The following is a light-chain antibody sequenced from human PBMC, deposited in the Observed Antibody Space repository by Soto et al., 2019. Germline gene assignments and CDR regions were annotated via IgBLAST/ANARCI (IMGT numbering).Light chain of an antibody. V-gene: IGLV1-40*01. J-gene: IGLJ2*01. CDR1: SSNIGAGYD. CDR2: GNS. Sequence: QHVLTQPPSVSGAPGQRVTISCTGSSSNIGAGYDVHWYQQLPGTAPKLLIYGNSNRPSGVPDRFSGSKSGTSASLAITGLQAEDEADYYCQSYDSSLSAPVVFGGGTQLTVL. CDR3: QSYDSSLSAPVV.